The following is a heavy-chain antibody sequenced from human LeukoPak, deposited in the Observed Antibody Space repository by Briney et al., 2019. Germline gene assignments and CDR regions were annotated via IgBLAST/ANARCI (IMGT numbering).Heavy chain of an antibody. Sequence: SVKVSCKASGGTFSSYAISWARQAPGQGLEWMGGIIPIFGTANYAQKFQGRVTITTDESTSTAYMELSSLRSEDTAVYYCARVSIAAAGTLDYWGQGTLVTVSS. CDR2: IIPIFGTA. V-gene: IGHV1-69*05. J-gene: IGHJ4*02. D-gene: IGHD6-13*01. CDR3: ARVSIAAAGTLDY. CDR1: GGTFSSYA.